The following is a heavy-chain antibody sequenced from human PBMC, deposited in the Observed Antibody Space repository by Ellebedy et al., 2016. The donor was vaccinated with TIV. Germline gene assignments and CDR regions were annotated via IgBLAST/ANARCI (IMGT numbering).Heavy chain of an antibody. Sequence: GEPLKISXAASGFTFNNAWMTWVRQAPGKGLEWVGRIKDKADGGTTDYAAAVKDRFTISRDDSKNTLFLQMKSLKIEDTAVYYCAAAPAYWGQGTLVTVSS. CDR3: AAAPAY. V-gene: IGHV3-15*01. J-gene: IGHJ4*02. CDR2: IKDKADGGTT. CDR1: GFTFNNAW.